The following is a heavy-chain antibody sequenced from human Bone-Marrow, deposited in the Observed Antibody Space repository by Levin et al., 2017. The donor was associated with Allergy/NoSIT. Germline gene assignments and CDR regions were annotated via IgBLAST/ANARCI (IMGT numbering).Heavy chain of an antibody. D-gene: IGHD3-22*01. Sequence: QTLSLTCTFSGFSLSTSGMCVSWIRQPPGKALEWLARIDWDDDKYYSTSLKTRLTISKDTSKNQVVLTMTNMDPVDTATYYCARAITTGGWFDPWGQGTLVTVSS. CDR2: IDWDDDK. CDR3: ARAITTGGWFDP. J-gene: IGHJ5*02. V-gene: IGHV2-70*11. CDR1: GFSLSTSGMC.